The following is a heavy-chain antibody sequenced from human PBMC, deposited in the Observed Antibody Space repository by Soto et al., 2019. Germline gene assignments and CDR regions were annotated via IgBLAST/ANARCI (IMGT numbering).Heavy chain of an antibody. CDR3: ARRYSSSWDV. Sequence: PSETLSLTCTVSGGSIRRYYWNWIRQPPGKGLEWIGYIYYSGSTSYNPSLKSRVTISVDTSKNQFSLKLSSVTAADTAVYYCARRYSSSWDVWGPGPTGTVSS. V-gene: IGHV4-59*08. J-gene: IGHJ6*02. D-gene: IGHD6-13*01. CDR2: IYYSGST. CDR1: GGSIRRYY.